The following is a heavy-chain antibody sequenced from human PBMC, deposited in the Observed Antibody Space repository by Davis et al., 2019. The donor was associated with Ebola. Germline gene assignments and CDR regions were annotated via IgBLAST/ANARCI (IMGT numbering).Heavy chain of an antibody. Sequence: SETLSLTCAVYGWSFSGYYWSWIRQLPGKGLEWIGEINHSGSTNYNPSLKSRVTISVDTSKNQFSLKLSSVTAADTAVYYCARVRVVVAAAYYYYYGMDVWGQGTTVTVSS. CDR1: GWSFSGYY. V-gene: IGHV4-34*01. CDR3: ARVRVVVAAAYYYYYGMDV. D-gene: IGHD2-15*01. CDR2: INHSGST. J-gene: IGHJ6*02.